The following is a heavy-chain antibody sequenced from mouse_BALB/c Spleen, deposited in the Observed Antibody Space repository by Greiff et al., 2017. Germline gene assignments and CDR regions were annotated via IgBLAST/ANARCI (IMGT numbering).Heavy chain of an antibody. CDR2: ISSGGSYT. CDR3: ARRLTYYFDY. V-gene: IGHV5-9-4*01. D-gene: IGHD1-2*01. CDR1: GFTFSSYA. Sequence: EVKLMESGGGLVKPGGSLKLSCAASGFTFSSYAMSWVRQSPEKRLEWVAEISSGGSYTYYPDTVTGRFTISRDNARNILYLQMSSLRSEDTAMYYCARRLTYYFDYWGQGTTLTVSS. J-gene: IGHJ2*01.